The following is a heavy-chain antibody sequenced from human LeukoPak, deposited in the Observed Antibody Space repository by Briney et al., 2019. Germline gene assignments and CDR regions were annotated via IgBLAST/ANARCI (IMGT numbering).Heavy chain of an antibody. CDR2: INHSGST. CDR3: ARVPRRSGSYYYYYGMDV. D-gene: IGHD3-10*01. CDR1: VGPLSIYY. J-gene: IGHJ6*02. Sequence: SETLSLTCTVSVGPLSIYYWSWIRHPPGKGLEWIGEINHSGSTNDNPSLKSRVTISVDTSKNQFSLKLSSVTAADTAVYYCARVPRRSGSYYYYYGMDVWGQGTTVTVSS. V-gene: IGHV4-34*01.